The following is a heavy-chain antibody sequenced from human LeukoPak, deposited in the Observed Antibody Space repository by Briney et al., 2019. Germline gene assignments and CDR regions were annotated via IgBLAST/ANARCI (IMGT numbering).Heavy chain of an antibody. CDR2: IYTSGST. V-gene: IGHV4-61*02. D-gene: IGHD2-2*02. CDR3: ARSCSSTSCYSYYYGMDV. Sequence: SQTLSLTCTVSGGSISSGGYYWSWIRQHPGKGLEWIGRIYTSGSTNYNPSLKSRVTISVDTSKNQFSLKLSSVTAADTAVYYCARSCSSTSCYSYYYGMDVWGQGTTVTVSS. CDR1: GGSISSGGYY. J-gene: IGHJ6*02.